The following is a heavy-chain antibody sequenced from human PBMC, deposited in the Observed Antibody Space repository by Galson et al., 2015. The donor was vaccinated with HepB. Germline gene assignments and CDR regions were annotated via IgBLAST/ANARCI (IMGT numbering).Heavy chain of an antibody. D-gene: IGHD3-22*01. J-gene: IGHJ5*02. CDR1: GGTFSSYA. CDR3: ARDLSQHYYDSSGP. V-gene: IGHV1-69*13. CDR2: IIPIFGTA. Sequence: SVKVSCKASGGTFSSYAISWVRQAPGQGLEWMGGIIPIFGTANYAQKFQGRVTITADESTSTAYMELSSLRSEDTAVYYCARDLSQHYYDSSGPWGQGTLVTVSS.